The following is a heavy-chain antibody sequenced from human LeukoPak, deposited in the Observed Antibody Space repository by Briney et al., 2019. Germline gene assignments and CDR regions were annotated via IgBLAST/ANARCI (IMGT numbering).Heavy chain of an antibody. CDR2: FSGSGGST. D-gene: IGHD2-2*01. Sequence: GGSLRLSCAASGFTFSSYAMSWVRQAPGKGLEWVSAFSGSGGSTYYADSVKGRFTISRDNSKNTLYLQMNSLRAEDTAVYYCARAARGLIDLVVIPAAFPVDYWGQGTLVTVSS. CDR1: GFTFSSYA. CDR3: ARAARGLIDLVVIPAAFPVDY. V-gene: IGHV3-23*01. J-gene: IGHJ4*02.